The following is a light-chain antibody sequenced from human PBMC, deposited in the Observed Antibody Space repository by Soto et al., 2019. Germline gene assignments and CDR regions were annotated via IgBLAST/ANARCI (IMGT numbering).Light chain of an antibody. CDR2: TAS. J-gene: IGKJ1*01. CDR1: QSISTW. V-gene: IGKV1-5*03. Sequence: DIQMTQSPSTLAASVGDRVIITCRASQSISTWMAWYQQKPGKAPKLLIYTASSLQSGVPSRFSGGGSGTEFTLTISSLQPDDFATYYCQQYHSWTFGQGTKV. CDR3: QQYHSWT.